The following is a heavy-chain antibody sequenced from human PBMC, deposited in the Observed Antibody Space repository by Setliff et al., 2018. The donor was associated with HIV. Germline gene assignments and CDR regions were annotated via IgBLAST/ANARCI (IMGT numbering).Heavy chain of an antibody. CDR2: IIPIFGTA. Sequence: SVKVSCKASGGTFSSYAISWVRQAPGQGLEWMGGIIPIFGTANYAQNFQGRVTITADESTSTAYMELSSLRSEDTAVYYCARGMYSSGWYDAFDIWGQGTMVTVSS. D-gene: IGHD6-19*01. CDR3: ARGMYSSGWYDAFDI. CDR1: GGTFSSYA. V-gene: IGHV1-69*13. J-gene: IGHJ3*02.